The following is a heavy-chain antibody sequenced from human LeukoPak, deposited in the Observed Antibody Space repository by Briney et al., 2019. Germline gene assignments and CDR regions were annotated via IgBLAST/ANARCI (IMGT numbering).Heavy chain of an antibody. D-gene: IGHD6-19*01. V-gene: IGHV4-61*02. J-gene: IGHJ4*02. CDR2: IYTSGST. CDR1: GGSISSGSYY. CDR3: AGAPRLAVAGTHFDY. Sequence: SETLSLTCTVSGGSISSGSYYWSWIRQPAGKGLEWIGRIYTSGSTNYNPSLKRRVTISVDTSKNQFSLKLSSVTAADTAVYYCAGAPRLAVAGTHFDYWGQGTLVTVSS.